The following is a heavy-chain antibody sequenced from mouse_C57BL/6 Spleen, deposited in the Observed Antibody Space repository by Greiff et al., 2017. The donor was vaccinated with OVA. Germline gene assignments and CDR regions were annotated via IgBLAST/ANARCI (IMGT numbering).Heavy chain of an antibody. Sequence: QVQLQQPGAELVRPGSSVKLSCKASGYTFTSYWMHWVKQRPIQGLEWIGNIDPSDSETHYNQKFKDKATLTVDKSSSTAYMQLSSLTSEDSAVYYCARGDGKAHWYFDVWGTGTTVTVSS. D-gene: IGHD2-1*01. V-gene: IGHV1-52*01. CDR1: GYTFTSYW. J-gene: IGHJ1*03. CDR2: IDPSDSET. CDR3: ARGDGKAHWYFDV.